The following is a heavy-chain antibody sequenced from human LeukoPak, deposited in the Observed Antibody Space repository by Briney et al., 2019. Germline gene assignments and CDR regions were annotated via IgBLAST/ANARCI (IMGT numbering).Heavy chain of an antibody. CDR3: AVDIVVVVAATPSYTFDY. J-gene: IGHJ4*02. D-gene: IGHD2-15*01. CDR2: IRYDGSNK. CDR1: GFTFSSYG. Sequence: GSLRLSCAASGFTFSSYGMHWVRQAPGKGLEWVAFIRYDGSNKYYADSVKGRFTISRDNSKNTLYLQMNSLRAEDTAVYYCAVDIVVVVAATPSYTFDYWGQGTLVTVSS. V-gene: IGHV3-30*02.